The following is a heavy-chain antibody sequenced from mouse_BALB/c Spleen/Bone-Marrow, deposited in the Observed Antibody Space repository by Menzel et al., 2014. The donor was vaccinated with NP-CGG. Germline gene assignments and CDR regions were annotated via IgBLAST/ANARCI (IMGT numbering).Heavy chain of an antibody. J-gene: IGHJ2*01. V-gene: IGHV1-69*02. CDR3: TRTYEYFDY. CDR2: IYPSDNYT. Sequence: QVQLKHSGAELVRPGASVKLSCKASGYILXSYWINWVKQRPGEGLEWIGNIYPSDNYTNYNQKFKDKATLTVDKSSSTAYMQLSSPTSEDSAVYYCTRTYEYFDYWGQGTTLTVSS. CDR1: GYILXSYW. D-gene: IGHD2-3*01.